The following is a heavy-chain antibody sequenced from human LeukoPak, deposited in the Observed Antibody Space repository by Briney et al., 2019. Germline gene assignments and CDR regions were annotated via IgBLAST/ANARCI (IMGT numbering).Heavy chain of an antibody. D-gene: IGHD6-19*01. CDR3: AREYTLYRSGWFLDY. Sequence: SETLSLTCAVSGDSSSSSIYYWGWFRHPPGRGWVGFGGIDYSGSTYYNPSLKSRATISIDTSKNQLSLKLSSVTAADTALYYCAREYTLYRSGWFLDYWGQGTVVTVSS. CDR1: GDSSSSSIYY. V-gene: IGHV4-39*07. J-gene: IGHJ4*02. CDR2: IDYSGST.